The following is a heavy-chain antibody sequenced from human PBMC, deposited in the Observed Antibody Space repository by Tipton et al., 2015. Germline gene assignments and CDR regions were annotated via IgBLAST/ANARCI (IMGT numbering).Heavy chain of an antibody. V-gene: IGHV1-8*01. Sequence: QLVQSGAEVKKPGASVKVSCKASGYTFTSDDINWVRQATGQGLEWMGWMNPNSGNTGYVQKFQGRVTMTRNTSISTAYMELSSLRSEDTAVYYCARGAGNSSTWDFDYWGQGSLVTVSS. J-gene: IGHJ4*02. CDR2: MNPNSGNT. D-gene: IGHD6-13*01. CDR3: ARGAGNSSTWDFDY. CDR1: GYTFTSDD.